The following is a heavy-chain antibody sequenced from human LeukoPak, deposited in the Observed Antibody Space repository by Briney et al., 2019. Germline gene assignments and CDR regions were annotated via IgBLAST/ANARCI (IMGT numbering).Heavy chain of an antibody. CDR1: GGSISSYY. CDR3: ARVVGAVAGYFDY. CDR2: IYYSGST. J-gene: IGHJ4*02. V-gene: IGHV4-59*01. D-gene: IGHD6-19*01. Sequence: SETLSLTCTVSGGSISSYYWSWIRQPPGKGLEWIGYIYYSGSTNYNPSLKSRVTISVDTSKNQFSLKLSSVTAADTAVYYCARVVGAVAGYFDYWGQGTLVTVSS.